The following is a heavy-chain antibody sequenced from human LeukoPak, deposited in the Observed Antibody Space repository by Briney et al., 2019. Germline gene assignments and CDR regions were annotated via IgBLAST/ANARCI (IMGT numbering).Heavy chain of an antibody. CDR1: GFTVSSNY. J-gene: IGHJ4*02. CDR2: IYSGGST. V-gene: IGHV3-53*01. D-gene: IGHD3-10*01. Sequence: GGSLTLSCAASGFTVSSNYMSWVRQAPGKGLEWFSVIYSGGSTYYADSVKGRFTISRDNSKNTLYLQMNSLRADDTAVYYCARDYYVSGTYFHDYWGQGTLVTVSS. CDR3: ARDYYVSGTYFHDY.